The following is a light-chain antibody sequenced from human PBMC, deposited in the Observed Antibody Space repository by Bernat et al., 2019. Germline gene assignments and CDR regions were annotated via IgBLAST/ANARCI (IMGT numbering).Light chain of an antibody. CDR3: SSYTTSSTRL. J-gene: IGLJ2*01. CDR2: DVS. CDR1: SSDVGAYKF. V-gene: IGLV2-11*01. Sequence: QSALTQPRSVSGSPGQSVTISCTGTSSDVGAYKFVSWYQQHPGKAPKLIIYDVSDRPSGVSDRFSGSKSGNTASLTISGLQAEDEADYYCSSYTTSSTRLFGGGTKLTVL.